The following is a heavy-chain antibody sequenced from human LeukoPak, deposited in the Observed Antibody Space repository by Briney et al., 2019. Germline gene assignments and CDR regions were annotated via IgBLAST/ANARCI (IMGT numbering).Heavy chain of an antibody. V-gene: IGHV4-59*01. CDR3: AREVCSSTSCYLDY. Sequence: SETLSLTCTVSGGSISSYYWSWIRQPPGKGLEWIGYIYYSGSTNYNPSLRSRVTISVDTSKNQFSLKLSSVTAADTAVYYCAREVCSSTSCYLDYWGQGTLVTVSS. D-gene: IGHD2-2*01. CDR2: IYYSGST. J-gene: IGHJ4*02. CDR1: GGSISSYY.